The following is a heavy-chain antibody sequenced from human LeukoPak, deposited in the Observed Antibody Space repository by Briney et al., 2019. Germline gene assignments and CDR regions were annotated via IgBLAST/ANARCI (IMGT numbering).Heavy chain of an antibody. CDR1: GYSFTSYW. J-gene: IGHJ6*02. Sequence: PGESLKISCKGSGYSFTSYWINWVRQMPGKGLEWVGRIDPSDSYINYSPSFQGHVTISADKSISTAYLQWSSLKASDTAMYYCVTPLRIGGATHRGMDVWGRGTTVTVSS. D-gene: IGHD1-26*01. CDR2: IDPSDSYI. CDR3: VTPLRIGGATHRGMDV. V-gene: IGHV5-10-1*01.